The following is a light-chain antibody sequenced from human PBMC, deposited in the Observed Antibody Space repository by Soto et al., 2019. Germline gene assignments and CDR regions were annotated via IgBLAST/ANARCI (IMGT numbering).Light chain of an antibody. CDR1: QSVGTN. CDR3: QQYNNRPYT. J-gene: IGKJ2*01. V-gene: IGKV3-15*01. Sequence: EIVMTQSPATLSVSPGERATLSCRASQSVGTNLAWYQQKPGQAPRHLLYGASTRATGIPARFLGSGSGTHFPLTISSQQSEDFPVFYCQQYNNRPYTFGQGTKLEIK. CDR2: GAS.